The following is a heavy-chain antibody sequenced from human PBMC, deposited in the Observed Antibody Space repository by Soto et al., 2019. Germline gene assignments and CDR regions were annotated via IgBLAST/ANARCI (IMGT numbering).Heavy chain of an antibody. CDR2: IKSNIDGGTT. CDR3: TKDLPYTFGGVIAY. D-gene: IGHD3-16*02. CDR1: GFIFSHAW. J-gene: IGHJ4*02. Sequence: EVPLVESGGGLVKPGGSLRVSCAASGFIFSHAWMTWVRQAPGKGLEWVGHIKSNIDGGTTDYAAPVKGRFTISRDDSKNTVYLQMNSLKTEDTAVYYCTKDLPYTFGGVIAYWGQGTLVTVSS. V-gene: IGHV3-15*01.